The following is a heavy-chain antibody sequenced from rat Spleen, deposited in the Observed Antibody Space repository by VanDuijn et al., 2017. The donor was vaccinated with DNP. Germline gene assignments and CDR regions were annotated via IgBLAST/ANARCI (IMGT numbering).Heavy chain of an antibody. V-gene: IGHV5-25*01. Sequence: EVQLVESGGGLVQPGRSLKLSCAASGFTFSNYDMAWVRQAPTKGLEWVATISTSGVTTFYRDSVKGRFIVSRDNAKSTLNLHMDSLRSEDTATYYCARQGYYSRDISDYFDYWGEGVMVRVSS. J-gene: IGHJ2*01. D-gene: IGHD1-2*01. CDR3: ARQGYYSRDISDYFDY. CDR1: GFTFSNYD. CDR2: ISTSGVTT.